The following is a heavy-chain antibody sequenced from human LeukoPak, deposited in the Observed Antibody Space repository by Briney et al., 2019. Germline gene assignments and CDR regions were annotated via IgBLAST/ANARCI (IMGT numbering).Heavy chain of an antibody. D-gene: IGHD6-13*01. CDR3: ARGSRWFGSDFDI. CDR2: IGTTGDT. V-gene: IGHV3-13*01. Sequence: PGGSLRLSCAASGFTFSSYDMHWVRQVTGKGQEWVSSIGTTGDTHYLGSVKGRFTISRENAKNSVYLQMSTLGAGDTALYYCARGSRWFGSDFDIWGQGTMVTVAS. CDR1: GFTFSSYD. J-gene: IGHJ3*02.